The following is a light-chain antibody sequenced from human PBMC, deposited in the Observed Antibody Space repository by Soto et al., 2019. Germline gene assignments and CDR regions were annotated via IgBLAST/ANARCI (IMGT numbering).Light chain of an antibody. CDR1: QSLTSDY. J-gene: IGKJ1*01. Sequence: IVLTQSPGTLSLSPGERATLSCRASQSLTSDYLAWYQQKPGQTPRLLIHGASSRATGIPDRFSGSGSGTDFTLTISRLETEDSAVYYCQQSGRPFGQGTKVDIK. CDR3: QQSGRP. V-gene: IGKV3-20*01. CDR2: GAS.